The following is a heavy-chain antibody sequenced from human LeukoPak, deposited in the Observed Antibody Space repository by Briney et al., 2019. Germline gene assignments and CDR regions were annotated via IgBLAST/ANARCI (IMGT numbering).Heavy chain of an antibody. CDR1: GYTFTGYY. CDR3: ARGGSSWYLGVGAFDI. Sequence: GASVKVSCKASGYTFTGYYMHWVRQAPGQGLEWMGWINPSSGGTNYAQKFQGRVTMTRDTSISTAYMELSRLRSDDTAVYYCARGGSSWYLGVGAFDIWGQGTMVTVSS. J-gene: IGHJ3*02. V-gene: IGHV1-2*02. CDR2: INPSSGGT. D-gene: IGHD6-13*01.